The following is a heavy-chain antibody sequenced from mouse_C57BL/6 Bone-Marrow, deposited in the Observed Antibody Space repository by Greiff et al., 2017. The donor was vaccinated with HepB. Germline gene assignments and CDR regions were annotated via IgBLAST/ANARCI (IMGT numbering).Heavy chain of an antibody. CDR2: ISSGGDYI. V-gene: IGHV5-9-1*02. Sequence: EVQGVESGEGLVKPGGSLKLSCAASGFTFSSYAMSWVRQTPEKRLEWVAYISSGGDYIYYADTVKGRFTISRDNARNTLYLQMSSRKSEDTAMYYGTRVRTGSSPFWYFDVWGTGTTVTVSS. J-gene: IGHJ1*03. CDR3: TRVRTGSSPFWYFDV. CDR1: GFTFSSYA. D-gene: IGHD1-1*01.